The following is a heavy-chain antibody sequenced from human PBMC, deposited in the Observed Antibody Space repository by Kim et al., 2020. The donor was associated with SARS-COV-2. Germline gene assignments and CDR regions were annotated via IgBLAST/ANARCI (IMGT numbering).Heavy chain of an antibody. D-gene: IGHD3-22*01. CDR3: AIPYPHTGYYYPFEY. J-gene: IGHJ4*02. V-gene: IGHV3-30-3*01. Sequence: GGSLRLSCVASGFTFSSYAMHWVRQAPGKGLEWVAVISYDGNNKYYADSVRGRFTISRDNSKNTLYLQMNSLKPEDTALYYCAIPYPHTGYYYPFEYWGQGTLVTVSS. CDR2: ISYDGNNK. CDR1: GFTFSSYA.